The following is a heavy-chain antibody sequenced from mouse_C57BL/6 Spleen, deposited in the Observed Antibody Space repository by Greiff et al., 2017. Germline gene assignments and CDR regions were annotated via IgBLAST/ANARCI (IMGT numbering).Heavy chain of an antibody. CDR1: GFTFSDYY. J-gene: IGHJ4*01. CDR2: INYDGSST. Sequence: EVKLMESEGGLVQPGRSMKLSCTASGFTFSDYYMAWVRQVPEKGLEWVANINYDGSSTYYLDSLKSRFIISRDNAKNILYLQMSSLKSEDTATYYCARDRGPYGYDGYYYAMDYWGQGTSVTVSS. CDR3: ARDRGPYGYDGYYYAMDY. D-gene: IGHD2-2*01. V-gene: IGHV5-16*01.